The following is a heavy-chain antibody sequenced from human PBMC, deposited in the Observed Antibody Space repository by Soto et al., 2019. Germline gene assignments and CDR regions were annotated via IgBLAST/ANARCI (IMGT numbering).Heavy chain of an antibody. CDR1: GGSISNYY. CDR3: ARDYSSNWYSDL. D-gene: IGHD6-13*01. J-gene: IGHJ4*02. V-gene: IGHV4-4*07. CDR2: LYPSGST. Sequence: QVQVKESGPRLVKPSETLSLTCTVSGGSISNYYWSWIRQPAGKGLEWIGRLYPSGSTNYNPSLKIRVTMSVDTSKNQFSLRLSSVTAADTAVYYCARDYSSNWYSDLWGQGTLVTVSS.